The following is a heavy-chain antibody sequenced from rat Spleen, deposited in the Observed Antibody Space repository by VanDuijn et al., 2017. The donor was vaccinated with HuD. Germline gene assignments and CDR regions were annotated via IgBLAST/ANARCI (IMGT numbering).Heavy chain of an antibody. D-gene: IGHD1-10*01. Sequence: EVQLVESGGGLVQPGRSLKLSCTASGFTFSNFDMAWVRQAPTKGLEWVTSISPSGVTYYRDSVKGRFTVSRENAESTLYLLMDSLRSEDTATYYCTRGGNYALDAWGQGASVTVSS. CDR1: GFTFSNFD. CDR3: TRGGNYALDA. J-gene: IGHJ4*01. V-gene: IGHV5-27*01. CDR2: ISPSGVT.